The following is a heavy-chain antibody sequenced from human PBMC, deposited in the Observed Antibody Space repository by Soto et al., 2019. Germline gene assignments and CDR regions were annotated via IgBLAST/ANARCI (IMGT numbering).Heavy chain of an antibody. CDR3: ASLYGSGSYFGYYYGMDV. CDR2: ISSSGSTI. J-gene: IGHJ6*02. Sequence: QVQLVESGGGLVKPGGSLRLSCAASGFTFSDYYMSWIRQAPGKGLEWVEYISSSGSTIYYADSVMGRFTISRDNAKNSLYLQMNSLSAEDTAVYYCASLYGSGSYFGYYYGMDVWGQGTMVTVSS. CDR1: GFTFSDYY. D-gene: IGHD3-10*01. V-gene: IGHV3-11*01.